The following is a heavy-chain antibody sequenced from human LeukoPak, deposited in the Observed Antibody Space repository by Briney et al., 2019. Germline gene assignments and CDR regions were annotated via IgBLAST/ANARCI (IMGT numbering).Heavy chain of an antibody. CDR3: ATKYSGLSPFYY. D-gene: IGHD2-21*01. Sequence: GGSLRLSCAASGFSFRSFAMSWVRQAPGKGLGWVAGISDSGRDTRYADSVKGRFTISRDNSRDTLYLQVNNLRDDDSAIYYCATKYSGLSPFYYWGQGTLVTVSS. CDR1: GFSFRSFA. CDR2: ISDSGRDT. V-gene: IGHV3-23*01. J-gene: IGHJ4*02.